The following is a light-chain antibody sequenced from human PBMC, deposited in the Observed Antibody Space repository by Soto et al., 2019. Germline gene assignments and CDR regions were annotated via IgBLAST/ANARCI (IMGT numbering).Light chain of an antibody. CDR1: QHVGSN. V-gene: IGKV3-15*01. J-gene: IGKJ4*01. CDR3: QQYERWPIT. CDR2: ASS. Sequence: EIVMTQSPVTLSVSPGERATLSCRASQHVGSNLAWYQQRPGQAPRLLISASSTRATGLPARFSGSGFGTEFTLTISSLQSEDFAVYYCQQYERWPITFGGGTQVEIK.